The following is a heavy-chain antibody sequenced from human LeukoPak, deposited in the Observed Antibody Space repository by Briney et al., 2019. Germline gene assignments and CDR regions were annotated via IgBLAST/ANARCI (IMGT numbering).Heavy chain of an antibody. CDR1: GFTFSSYG. V-gene: IGHV3-23*01. D-gene: IGHD3-10*01. CDR2: ISGSGGST. J-gene: IGHJ4*02. CDR3: AKEWAYGSGSFFDY. Sequence: GGSLRLSCAASGFTFSSYGMSWVRQAPGKGLEWVSAISGSGGSTYYADSVKGRFTIPRDNSKNTLYLQMNSLRAEDTAVYYCAKEWAYGSGSFFDYWGQGTLVTVSS.